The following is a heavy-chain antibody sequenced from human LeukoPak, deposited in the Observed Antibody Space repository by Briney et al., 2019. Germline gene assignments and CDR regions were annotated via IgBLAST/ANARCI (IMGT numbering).Heavy chain of an antibody. Sequence: PGGSLRLSCAASGFTSSTYAISWVRQAPGKGLEWVSCISSTSNYIFYADSVRGRFTISRDNAKNSLYLQMDSLRAEDTAVYYCARGGIITSYAFEIWGQGAMVTVSS. CDR3: ARGGIITSYAFEI. V-gene: IGHV3-21*01. CDR2: ISSTSNYI. D-gene: IGHD1-26*01. CDR1: GFTSSTYA. J-gene: IGHJ3*02.